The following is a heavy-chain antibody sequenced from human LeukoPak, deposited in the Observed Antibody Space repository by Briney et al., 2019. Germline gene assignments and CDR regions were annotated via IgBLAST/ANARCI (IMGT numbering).Heavy chain of an antibody. CDR2: ITDSGNTI. D-gene: IGHD3-9*01. V-gene: IGHV3-11*01. CDR1: GFTFSDYN. Sequence: PGGSLRLSCAASGFTFSDYNMNWVRQAPGKGLEWVSYITDSGNTIHYADSEKGRFTISRDNAKNSLYLQMNSLRAEDTAVYYCARSIGLTGGGVDVWGQGTTVTVSS. CDR3: ARSIGLTGGGVDV. J-gene: IGHJ6*02.